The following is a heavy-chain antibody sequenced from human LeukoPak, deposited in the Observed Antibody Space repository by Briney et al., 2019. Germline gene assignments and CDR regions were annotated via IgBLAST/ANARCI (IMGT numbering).Heavy chain of an antibody. Sequence: ASVKVSCKASGYTFTGYYMHWVRQAPGQGLEWMGWINPNSGGTNYAQKFQGRVTMTRDTSISTAYMELSRLRSDDTAVYYCARGQALRFLEWLLYGDYWGQGTLVTVSS. CDR1: GYTFTGYY. D-gene: IGHD3-3*01. CDR3: ARGQALRFLEWLLYGDY. CDR2: INPNSGGT. J-gene: IGHJ4*02. V-gene: IGHV1-2*02.